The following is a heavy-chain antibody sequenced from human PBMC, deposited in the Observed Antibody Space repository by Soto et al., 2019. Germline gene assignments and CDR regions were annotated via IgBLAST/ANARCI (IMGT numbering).Heavy chain of an antibody. CDR1: GFTFSSYW. D-gene: IGHD3-9*01. Sequence: GGSLSLSYAASGFTFSSYWMHWVRQAPGKGLVWVSHINSDGSSTSYADSVKGRFTISRDSAKNSLYLQMNSLRAEDTAVYYCARDVTGKDIFTGLTNRYFDFWGRGTLVTVSS. CDR3: ARDVTGKDIFTGLTNRYFDF. J-gene: IGHJ2*01. CDR2: INSDGSST. V-gene: IGHV3-74*01.